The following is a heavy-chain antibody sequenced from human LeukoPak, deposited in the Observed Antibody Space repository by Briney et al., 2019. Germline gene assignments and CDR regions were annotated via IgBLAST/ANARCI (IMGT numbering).Heavy chain of an antibody. J-gene: IGHJ6*02. CDR1: GFTFSSYD. Sequence: GGSLRLSCAASGFTFSSYDMHWVRHATGKGLEWVSAIGTAGDTYYPGSVKGRFTISRENAKNSLYLQMNSLRAGDTAVYYCARGVSIAAAVDYGMDVWGQGTTVTVSS. CDR3: ARGVSIAAAVDYGMDV. CDR2: IGTAGDT. D-gene: IGHD6-13*01. V-gene: IGHV3-13*01.